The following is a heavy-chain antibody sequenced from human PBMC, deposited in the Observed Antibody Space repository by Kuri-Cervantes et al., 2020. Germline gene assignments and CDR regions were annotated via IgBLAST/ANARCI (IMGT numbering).Heavy chain of an antibody. CDR1: GFSFRNYA. Sequence: GESLKTSCAASGFSFRNYAMSWVRQAPGKGLEWVSVISDSGGSIFYADSVKGRFTISRDNSKNTLYLQMNSLRAEDTATYYCAKGQKNRYFDYWGQGTLVTVSS. CDR2: ISDSGGSI. D-gene: IGHD1-14*01. J-gene: IGHJ4*02. V-gene: IGHV3-23*01. CDR3: AKGQKNRYFDY.